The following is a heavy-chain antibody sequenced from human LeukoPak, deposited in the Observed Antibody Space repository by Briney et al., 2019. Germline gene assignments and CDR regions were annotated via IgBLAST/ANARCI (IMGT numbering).Heavy chain of an antibody. CDR3: AKVIGLVDPFDY. CDR2: IRDDGINK. V-gene: IGHV3-30*02. Sequence: GGSLRLSCTASGFSFSSHGMHWVRQAPGKGLEWVAFIRDDGINKYYADSVKGRFTLSRDNSKNTLYLQVNSLRADDTAVYYCAKVIGLVDPFDYWGQGTLVTVSS. D-gene: IGHD3-22*01. J-gene: IGHJ4*02. CDR1: GFSFSSHG.